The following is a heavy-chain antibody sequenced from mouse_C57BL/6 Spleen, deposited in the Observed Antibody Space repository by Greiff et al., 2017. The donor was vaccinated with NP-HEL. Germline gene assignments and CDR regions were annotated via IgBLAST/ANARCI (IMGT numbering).Heavy chain of an antibody. V-gene: IGHV1-22*01. CDR2: INPNNGGT. CDR1: GYTFTDYN. CDR3: AKDSPFAY. Sequence: EVKLMESGPELVKPGASVKMSCKASGYTFTDYNMHWVKQSPGKSLEWIGYINPNNGGTSYNQKFKGKATLTVNKSSSTAYMELRSLTSEDSAVYYCAKDSPFAYWGQGTLVTVSA. J-gene: IGHJ3*01.